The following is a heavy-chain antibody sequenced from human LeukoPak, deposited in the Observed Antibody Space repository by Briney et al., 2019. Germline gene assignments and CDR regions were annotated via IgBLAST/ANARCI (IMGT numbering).Heavy chain of an antibody. CDR3: AIRRDKGRGIDY. V-gene: IGHV1-18*01. Sequence: GASVKVSCKASGYTFTSYGISWVRQAPGQGLEWMGWISAYNGNTNYAQKLQGRVTMTRNTSISTAYMELSSLTSEDTAVYYCAIRRDKGRGIDYWGQGTLVTVSS. CDR2: ISAYNGNT. J-gene: IGHJ4*02. CDR1: GYTFTSYG. D-gene: IGHD1-26*01.